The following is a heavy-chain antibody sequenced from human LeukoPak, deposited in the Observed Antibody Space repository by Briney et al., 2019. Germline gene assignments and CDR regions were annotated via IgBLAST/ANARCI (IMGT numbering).Heavy chain of an antibody. CDR1: GYTFTSYY. Sequence: ASVKLSYKASGYTFTSYYMHWVRQAPGQGLEWMGIINPSGGSTSYAQKFQGRVTMTRDTSTSTVYMELSSLRSKDTPVYYCARGANYCTNGVCSLFYWGQGTLVTVSS. V-gene: IGHV1-46*01. CDR3: ARGANYCTNGVCSLFY. D-gene: IGHD2-8*01. CDR2: INPSGGST. J-gene: IGHJ4*02.